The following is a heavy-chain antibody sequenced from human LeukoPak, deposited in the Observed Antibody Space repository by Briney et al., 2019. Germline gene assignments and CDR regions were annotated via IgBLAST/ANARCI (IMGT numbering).Heavy chain of an antibody. CDR2: INPNSGGT. CDR3: ARARDIVVVVAATPLPDYGMDV. D-gene: IGHD2-15*01. J-gene: IGHJ6*02. V-gene: IGHV1-2*02. CDR1: GYTFTGYY. Sequence: ASVKVSCKASGYTFTGYYMHWVRQAPGQGLEWMGWINPNSGGTNYAQKFQGRVTITRETSISTAYMELSRLRSDDTAVYYCARARDIVVVVAATPLPDYGMDVWGQGTTVTVSS.